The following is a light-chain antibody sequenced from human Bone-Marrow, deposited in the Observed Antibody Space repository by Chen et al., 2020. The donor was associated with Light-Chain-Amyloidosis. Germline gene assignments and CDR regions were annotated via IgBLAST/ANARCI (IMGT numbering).Light chain of an antibody. J-gene: IGKJ5*01. CDR1: QSVSSH. CDR2: DAY. CDR3: QQRSNWPPIT. Sequence: EIVLTQSPATLSLSPGERATLSCRASQSVSSHLAWYQQKPGQAPRLLIYDAYNRATGIPARFSGSGSGTDFTLTISSLEPEDFAVYYCQQRSNWPPITFGQGTRLEIK. V-gene: IGKV3-11*01.